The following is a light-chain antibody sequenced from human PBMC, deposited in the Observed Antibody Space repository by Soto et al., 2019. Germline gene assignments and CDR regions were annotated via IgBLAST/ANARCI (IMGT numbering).Light chain of an antibody. J-gene: IGKJ1*01. V-gene: IGKV3-20*01. CDR2: GAS. CDR1: QSVSNNY. Sequence: EIVLTQSPGTLSLSPGERATLSCRASQSVSNNYLAWYQQNPGQAPRLLIYGASSRATGIPERFSGSGSGTDFTVTISRREPEDFAVYYCQQYGSSPRTFGQGTKVEIK. CDR3: QQYGSSPRT.